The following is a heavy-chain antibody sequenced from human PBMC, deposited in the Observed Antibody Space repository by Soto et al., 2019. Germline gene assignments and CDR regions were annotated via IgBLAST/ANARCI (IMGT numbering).Heavy chain of an antibody. CDR2: VNPSGDSP. CDR1: GNTFSSDY. Sequence: ASVKVSCKASGNTFSSDYMHWLRQAPGQGPEWMGVVNPSGDSPSYAQKFQGRVSMTRDTSTSIVYMELSSLTSEDTALYYCARTVLIGPHNVFDYWGQGTLVTVSS. D-gene: IGHD3-16*01. J-gene: IGHJ4*02. V-gene: IGHV1-46*01. CDR3: ARTVLIGPHNVFDY.